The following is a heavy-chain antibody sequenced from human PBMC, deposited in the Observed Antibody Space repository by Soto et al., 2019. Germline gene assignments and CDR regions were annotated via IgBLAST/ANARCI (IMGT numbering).Heavy chain of an antibody. CDR2: IYPGDSDT. D-gene: IGHD3-9*01. CDR1: GYSFTSYW. CDR3: ASSKYYDILTGYSDYGMDV. J-gene: IGHJ6*01. V-gene: IGHV5-51*01. Sequence: GESLKISCKGSGYSFTSYWIGWVRQMPGKGLEWMGIIYPGDSDTRYSPSFQGQVTISADKSISTAYLQWSSLKASDTAMYYCASSKYYDILTGYSDYGMDVWGQGTTVTVSS.